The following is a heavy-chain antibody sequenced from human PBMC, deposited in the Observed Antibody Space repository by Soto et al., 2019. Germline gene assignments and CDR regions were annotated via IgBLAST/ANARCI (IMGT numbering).Heavy chain of an antibody. Sequence: QVQLVESGGGVVQPGRSLRLSCAASGFTFSSYGMHWVRQAPGKGLEWVAVISYDGSNKYYADSVKGRFTISRDNSKNTLYLKMNSLRAEDTAVYYCAKVGEDYSMSTAIDYWGQGTLVTVSS. CDR3: AKVGEDYSMSTAIDY. V-gene: IGHV3-30*18. CDR2: ISYDGSNK. CDR1: GFTFSSYG. J-gene: IGHJ4*02. D-gene: IGHD4-4*01.